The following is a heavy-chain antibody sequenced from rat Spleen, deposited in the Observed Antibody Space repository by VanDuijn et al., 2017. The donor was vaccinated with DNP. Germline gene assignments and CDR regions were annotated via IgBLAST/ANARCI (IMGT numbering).Heavy chain of an antibody. CDR3: TREREPNNNPYYFDC. CDR2: MWSNGDT. J-gene: IGHJ2*01. Sequence: QVQLKESGPGLVQPSQTLSLTCTVSGFSLTSYHVHWVRQPPGKGPEWMGVMWSNGDTSYNSVLRSRLSISRDTSKSQVFLKMNSLQTEDTAIYFCTREREPNNNPYYFDCWGQGVMVTVSS. D-gene: IGHD1-10*01. V-gene: IGHV2-32*01. CDR1: GFSLTSYH.